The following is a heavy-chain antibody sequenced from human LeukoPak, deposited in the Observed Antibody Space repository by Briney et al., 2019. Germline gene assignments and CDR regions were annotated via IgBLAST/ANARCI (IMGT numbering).Heavy chain of an antibody. CDR2: IYYSGST. Sequence: SETLSLTCTVSGGSISSYYWSWIRQPPGKGLEWIGYIYYSGSTNYNPSLKSRVTISVDTSKNQFSLKLSSVTAADTAVYYCASWYSSSSGDWYFDLWGRGTLVTVSS. CDR1: GGSISSYY. J-gene: IGHJ2*01. D-gene: IGHD6-6*01. V-gene: IGHV4-59*01. CDR3: ASWYSSSSGDWYFDL.